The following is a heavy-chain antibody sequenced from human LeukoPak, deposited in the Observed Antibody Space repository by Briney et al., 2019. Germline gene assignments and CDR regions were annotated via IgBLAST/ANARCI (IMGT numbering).Heavy chain of an antibody. Sequence: PSEALSLTCAVYGGSFCGYYWSWIRQPPGKGLEWIGEINHSGSTNYNPSLKSRVTISVDTSKNQFSLKLSSVTAADTAVYYCARLRGYGSGSYYKAPNYYYYGMDVWGKGTTVTVSS. J-gene: IGHJ6*04. CDR2: INHSGST. D-gene: IGHD3-10*01. CDR3: ARLRGYGSGSYYKAPNYYYYGMDV. CDR1: GGSFCGYY. V-gene: IGHV4-34*01.